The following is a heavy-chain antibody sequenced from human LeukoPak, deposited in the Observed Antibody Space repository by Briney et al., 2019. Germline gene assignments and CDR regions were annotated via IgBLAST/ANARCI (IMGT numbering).Heavy chain of an antibody. V-gene: IGHV4-59*08. CDR3: ARTYYYGSGGLNWFDP. J-gene: IGHJ5*02. CDR2: IYYSGST. Sequence: PSETLSPTCTVSGGSISSYYWSWIRQPPGKGLEWIGYIYYSGSTNYNPSLKSRVTISVDTSKNQFSLKLSSVTAADTAVYYCARTYYYGSGGLNWFDPWGQGTLVTVSS. D-gene: IGHD3-10*01. CDR1: GGSISSYY.